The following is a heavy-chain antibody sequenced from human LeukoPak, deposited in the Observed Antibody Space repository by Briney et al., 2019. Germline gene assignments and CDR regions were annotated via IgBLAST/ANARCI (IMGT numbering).Heavy chain of an antibody. D-gene: IGHD1-26*01. CDR3: ARGGIVGSRTNWFDP. Sequence: SETLSLTCTVSGDSISNNYWSWIRQPPGKGLEWIANIYYSGSTKPNPSLQSRVTISLDTSKNQFSLKLTSVTPADTAVYYCARGGIVGSRTNWFDPWGQGILVTVSS. CDR2: IYYSGST. J-gene: IGHJ5*02. V-gene: IGHV4-59*01. CDR1: GDSISNNY.